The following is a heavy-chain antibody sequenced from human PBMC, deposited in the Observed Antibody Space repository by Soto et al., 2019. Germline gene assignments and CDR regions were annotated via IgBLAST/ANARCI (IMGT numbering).Heavy chain of an antibody. V-gene: IGHV3-33*01. CDR2: IWYDGSSK. J-gene: IGHJ5*02. CDR1: GFTFSRYG. D-gene: IGHD1-26*01. CDR3: ARDKPVYSANSWLDP. Sequence: QVQLVESGGGVVLPGRSLRLSCAASGFTFSRYGMHWVRQAPGKGLEWVAGIWYDGSSKYYADSVKGRFTISRDESKSTLYLKMNSLRAEDTALYYCARDKPVYSANSWLDPWGQGTLVTVSS.